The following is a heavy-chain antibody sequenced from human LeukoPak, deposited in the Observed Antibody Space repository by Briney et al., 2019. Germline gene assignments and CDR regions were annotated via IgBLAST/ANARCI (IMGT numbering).Heavy chain of an antibody. Sequence: ASVKVSCKASGYTFTSYGISWVRQAPGQGLEWMGWISAYNGNTNYAQKLQGRATMTTDTSTSTAYMELRSLRSDDTAVYYCARDTPLSVSVRGVSQGDYWGQGTLVTVSS. D-gene: IGHD3-10*01. V-gene: IGHV1-18*01. CDR1: GYTFTSYG. J-gene: IGHJ4*02. CDR3: ARDTPLSVSVRGVSQGDY. CDR2: ISAYNGNT.